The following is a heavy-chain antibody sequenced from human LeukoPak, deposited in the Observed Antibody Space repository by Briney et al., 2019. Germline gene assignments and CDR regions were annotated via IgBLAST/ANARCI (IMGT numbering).Heavy chain of an antibody. D-gene: IGHD6-13*01. Sequence: EASVKVSCKASGYTLTSYYMHWVRQAPGQGLEWMGIINPSGGSTSYAQKFQGRVTMTRDMSTSTVYMELSSLRSEDTAVYYCARGAAAGPHQHYYYYYMDVWGKGTTVTVSS. V-gene: IGHV1-46*01. CDR3: ARGAAAGPHQHYYYYYMDV. J-gene: IGHJ6*03. CDR2: INPSGGST. CDR1: GYTLTSYY.